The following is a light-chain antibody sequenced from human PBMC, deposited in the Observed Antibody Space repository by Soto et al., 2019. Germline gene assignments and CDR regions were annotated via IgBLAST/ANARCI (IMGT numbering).Light chain of an antibody. Sequence: DIQMTQSPSTLSASVGDRVTITCRASHSISAWLAWYQQKPGKAPKLLIYKASTLDSGVPSRFSGSGSGTEFTLPLSSLQPDDFATYYCHQYHSFFNYTFGQGTKLEIK. V-gene: IGKV1-5*03. CDR2: KAS. CDR3: HQYHSFFNYT. CDR1: HSISAW. J-gene: IGKJ2*01.